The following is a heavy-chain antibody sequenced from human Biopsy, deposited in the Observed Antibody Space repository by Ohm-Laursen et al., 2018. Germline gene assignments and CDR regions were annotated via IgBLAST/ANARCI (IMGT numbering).Heavy chain of an antibody. V-gene: IGHV4-59*01. J-gene: IGHJ4*02. Sequence: GTLSLTCTVSGGSLNFYYWSWIRQPPGEGLEWIGYMYYSGSTKYSPSLKNRVTVSFDTSRNQFSLKLTSMTPADTAVYYCVRGRSPATYWGQGALVIVSS. D-gene: IGHD3-16*01. CDR3: VRGRSPATY. CDR2: MYYSGST. CDR1: GGSLNFYY.